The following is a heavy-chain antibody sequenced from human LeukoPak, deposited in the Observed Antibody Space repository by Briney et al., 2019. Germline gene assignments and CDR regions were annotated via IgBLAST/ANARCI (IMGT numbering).Heavy chain of an antibody. CDR2: IYYSGRT. D-gene: IGHD2-2*01. CDR3: ARGYCSSTSCYLFDY. Sequence: SETLSLTCTVSGGSISSYYWSWIRQPPGKGLEWIGYIYYSGRTNYNPSLKSRVTISVDTSKNQFSLKLSSVTAADTAVYYCARGYCSSTSCYLFDYWGQGTLVTVSS. V-gene: IGHV4-59*01. J-gene: IGHJ4*02. CDR1: GGSISSYY.